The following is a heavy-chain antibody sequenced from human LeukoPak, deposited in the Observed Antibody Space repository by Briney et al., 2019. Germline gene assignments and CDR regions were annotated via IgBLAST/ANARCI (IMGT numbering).Heavy chain of an antibody. V-gene: IGHV4-59*01. J-gene: IGHJ6*03. CDR1: GGSITSYY. CDR3: ASDVHRVGYDVWRGYHKYNYMDV. CDR2: IYYSGSP. D-gene: IGHD3-3*01. Sequence: PSETLSLTCTVSGGSITSYYWSWVRQPPGKGLEWIGYIYYSGSPNYNPSLKSRVTISLDTSKNQVSLKLSSVTAADTAVYYCASDVHRVGYDVWRGYHKYNYMDVWGNGTTVTVSS.